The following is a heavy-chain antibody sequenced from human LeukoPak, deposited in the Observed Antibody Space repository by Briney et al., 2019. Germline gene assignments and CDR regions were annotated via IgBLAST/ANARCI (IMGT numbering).Heavy chain of an antibody. J-gene: IGHJ4*02. Sequence: PGGALRLSFAASGFNLSSYYMSWGRQAPGEGVEWVSSISSSSSYMFYADSVRGRFTISRDNAKNSLYLQMNSLRAEDTAVYYCARDRGSGWHTFDYWGQGTLVTVSS. CDR1: GFNLSSYY. V-gene: IGHV3-21*01. CDR3: ARDRGSGWHTFDY. CDR2: ISSSSSYM. D-gene: IGHD6-19*01.